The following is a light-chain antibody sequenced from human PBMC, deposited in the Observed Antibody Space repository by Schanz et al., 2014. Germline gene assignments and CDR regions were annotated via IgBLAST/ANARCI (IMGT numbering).Light chain of an antibody. Sequence: QSALTQPPSASGSPGQSVTISCTGTSSDVGGYNYVSWYQQHPGKAPKLMIFDVNQRPSGVPDRFSGSKSGNTASLTVSGLQAEDEADYYCSSYGGSNNFGVFGTGTKLTVL. CDR3: SSYGGSNNFGV. V-gene: IGLV2-8*01. CDR2: DVN. CDR1: SSDVGGYNY. J-gene: IGLJ1*01.